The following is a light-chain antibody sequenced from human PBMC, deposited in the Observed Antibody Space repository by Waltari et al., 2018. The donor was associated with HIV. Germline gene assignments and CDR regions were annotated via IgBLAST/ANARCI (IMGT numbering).Light chain of an antibody. CDR1: SSDIGDYDF. CDR2: DVN. V-gene: IGLV2-14*03. CDR3: NSYTDTGILL. Sequence: SALTQPASVSGSPGQSITISCTGTSSDIGDYDFVSWYQQHPGKRPNIIIYDVNSRESGVSNRFSASKSGNTDSLIISGLQAEDEADYYCNSYTDTGILLFGGGTKVTVL. J-gene: IGLJ3*02.